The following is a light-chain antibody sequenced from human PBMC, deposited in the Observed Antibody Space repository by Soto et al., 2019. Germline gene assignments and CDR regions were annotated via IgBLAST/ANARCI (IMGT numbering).Light chain of an antibody. CDR3: AAWDDSLSGYV. J-gene: IGLJ1*01. V-gene: IGLV1-47*02. Sequence: VLSQPPPASGTPGQRVTISCSGSSSNIGNNYVYWYHQLPGTAPKLLIYSNTQRPSGVPDRFSGSKSGTSASLAISGLRPEDEADYYCAAWDDSLSGYVFGTGTKVTVL. CDR2: SNT. CDR1: SSNIGNNY.